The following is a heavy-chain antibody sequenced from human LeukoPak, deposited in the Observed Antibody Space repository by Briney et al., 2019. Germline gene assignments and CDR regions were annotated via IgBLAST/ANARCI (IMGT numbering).Heavy chain of an antibody. Sequence: GGSLRLSCAASGFTLNGYWMSWVRQAPGRGLEWVANIKQDGSERYYVDSVKGRLTISRDNAKNSLYLQMDSLRAEDTAVYYCARAAHSSSAFWGQGTLVTVSS. V-gene: IGHV3-7*01. CDR1: GFTLNGYW. CDR3: ARAAHSSSAF. J-gene: IGHJ4*02. D-gene: IGHD6-13*01. CDR2: IKQDGSER.